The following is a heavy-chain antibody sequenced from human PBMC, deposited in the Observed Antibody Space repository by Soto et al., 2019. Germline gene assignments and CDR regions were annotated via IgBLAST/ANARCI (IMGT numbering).Heavy chain of an antibody. V-gene: IGHV3-48*01. Sequence: GGSLRLSCAASGFTFSSYSMNWVRQAPGKGLEWVSYISSSSSTIYYADSVKGRFTISRDNAKNSLYLQMNSLRAEDTAVYYCAREYPRGYSYVDYWGQGTLVTVSS. CDR3: AREYPRGYSYVDY. CDR1: GFTFSSYS. D-gene: IGHD5-18*01. J-gene: IGHJ4*02. CDR2: ISSSSSTI.